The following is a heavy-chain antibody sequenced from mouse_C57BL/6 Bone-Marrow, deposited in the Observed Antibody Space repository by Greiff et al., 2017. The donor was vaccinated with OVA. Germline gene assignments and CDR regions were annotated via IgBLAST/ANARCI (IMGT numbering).Heavy chain of an antibody. CDR2: IYPGSGNT. D-gene: IGHD2-3*01. CDR1: GYTFTDHY. CDR3: GRDDGYILEY. J-gene: IGHJ2*01. Sequence: QVQLKESGAEVVRPGASVKLSCKASGYTFTDHYINWVKQRPGQGLEWIARIYPGSGNTYYNEKFKGKATLTAEKSSNTAYMQLSSLTSEDSAVYFCGRDDGYILEYWGQGTTLTVSS. V-gene: IGHV1-76*01.